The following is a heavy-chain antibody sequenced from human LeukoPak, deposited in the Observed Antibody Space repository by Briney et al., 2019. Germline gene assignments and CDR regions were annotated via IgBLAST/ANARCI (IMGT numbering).Heavy chain of an antibody. V-gene: IGHV1-2*04. CDR3: ARVGGYSGYDYGEYYFDY. CDR1: GYTFTGYY. CDR2: INPNSGGT. D-gene: IGHD5-12*01. J-gene: IGHJ4*02. Sequence: ASVKVSCKASGYTFTGYYMHWVRQAPGQGLEWMGWINPNSGGTNYAQKFQGWVTMTRDTSISTAYMELSRLRSDDTAVYCCARVGGYSGYDYGEYYFDYWGQGTLVTVSS.